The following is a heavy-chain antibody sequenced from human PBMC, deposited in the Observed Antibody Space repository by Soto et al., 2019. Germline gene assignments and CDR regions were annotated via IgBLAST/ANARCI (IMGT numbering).Heavy chain of an antibody. CDR3: ASAFPAAIGLYYSGMDV. J-gene: IGHJ6*02. CDR1: GFTFSSYW. Sequence: GGSLRLSCAASGFTFSSYWMSWVRQAPGKGLEWVANIKQDGSEKYYVDSVKGRFTISRDNAKNSLYLQMNSLRAEDTAVYYGASAFPAAIGLYYSGMDVWGQGTTVTVSS. D-gene: IGHD2-2*01. CDR2: IKQDGSEK. V-gene: IGHV3-7*05.